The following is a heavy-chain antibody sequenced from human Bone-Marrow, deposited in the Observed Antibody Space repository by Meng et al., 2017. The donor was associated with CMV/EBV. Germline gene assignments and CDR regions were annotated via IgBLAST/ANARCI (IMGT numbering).Heavy chain of an antibody. J-gene: IGHJ5*02. Sequence: SETLSLTCAVYGGSFSGYYWSWIRQPPGKGLEWIGEINHSGSTNYNPSLKSRVTISVDTSKNQFSLKLSSVTAADTAVYYCARGYPIPTKYYDFWSGISPIDHWGHGTLVTVSS. D-gene: IGHD3-3*01. V-gene: IGHV4-34*01. CDR1: GGSFSGYY. CDR3: ARGYPIPTKYYDFWSGISPIDH. CDR2: INHSGST.